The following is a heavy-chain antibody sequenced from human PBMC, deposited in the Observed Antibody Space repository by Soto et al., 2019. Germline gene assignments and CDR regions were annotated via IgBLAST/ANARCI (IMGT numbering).Heavy chain of an antibody. CDR3: ARDPGGDYEFLFDI. J-gene: IGHJ3*02. CDR1: GFTFSSYS. CDR2: ISSSSSTI. V-gene: IGHV3-48*01. Sequence: GGSLRLSCAASGFTFSSYSMNWVRQAPGKGLEWVSYISSSSSTIYYADSVKGRFTISRDNAKNSLYLQMNSLRAEDTAVYYCARDPGGDYEFLFDIWGQGTMVTVSS. D-gene: IGHD4-17*01.